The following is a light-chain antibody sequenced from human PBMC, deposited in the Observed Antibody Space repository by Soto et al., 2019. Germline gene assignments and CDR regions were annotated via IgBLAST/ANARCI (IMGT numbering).Light chain of an antibody. Sequence: TQSPATLSLSPGGRATLSCRASRSVSSYLAWYQQKPGQAPRLLIYDASNRATGIPARFSGSGSGTDFTLTISSLEPEDFAVYYCQQRSNWPRTFGQGTKVDIK. V-gene: IGKV3-11*01. J-gene: IGKJ1*01. CDR1: RSVSSY. CDR3: QQRSNWPRT. CDR2: DAS.